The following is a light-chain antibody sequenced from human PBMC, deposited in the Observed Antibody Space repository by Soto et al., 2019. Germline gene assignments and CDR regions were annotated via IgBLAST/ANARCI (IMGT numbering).Light chain of an antibody. V-gene: IGKV3-11*01. Sequence: EIVLTQSPATLSLSPGERATLSCRASQSVKNYLAWYQQKPGQAHRLLIYDASNRATGIPGRFCGSGSGTDFTTTITSLEPEDFAVYYCQQRDIWALTFGGGTKVE. CDR3: QQRDIWALT. J-gene: IGKJ4*01. CDR2: DAS. CDR1: QSVKNY.